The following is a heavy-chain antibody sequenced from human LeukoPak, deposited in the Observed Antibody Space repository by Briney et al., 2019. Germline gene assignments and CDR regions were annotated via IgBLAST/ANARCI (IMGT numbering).Heavy chain of an antibody. D-gene: IGHD2-2*01. CDR3: VRVDEYPGGFDY. J-gene: IGHJ4*02. V-gene: IGHV3-74*01. CDR2: INSDGSSI. CDR1: GFTFSSYW. Sequence: GGSLRLSCAASGFTFSSYWMHWVRQAPGSGLVWVSRINSDGSSISYADSVKGRFTISRDNAKNTLYLQMNSLRAEDTAVYSCVRVDEYPGGFDYWGQGPLVTVSS.